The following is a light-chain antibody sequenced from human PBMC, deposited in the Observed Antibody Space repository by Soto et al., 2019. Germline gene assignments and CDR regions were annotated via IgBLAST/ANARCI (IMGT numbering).Light chain of an antibody. CDR1: QSVSSSY. Sequence: EIVLTQSPGTLSLSPGERATLSCRASQSVSSSYLAWYQQKPGQAPRLLIYGASSRATGIPDRFSGSGSGTDFTLTISRLEPEDFAVYYCQQYGRPPYTFGQGTKVDIK. CDR2: GAS. CDR3: QQYGRPPYT. J-gene: IGKJ2*01. V-gene: IGKV3-20*01.